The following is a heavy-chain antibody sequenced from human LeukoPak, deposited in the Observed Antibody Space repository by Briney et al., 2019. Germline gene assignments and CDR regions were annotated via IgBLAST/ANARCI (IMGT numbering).Heavy chain of an antibody. CDR2: TNPNTGGT. CDR1: GYTFTGYY. J-gene: IGHJ4*02. CDR3: ARVDSSGWTGRFEY. V-gene: IGHV1-2*02. D-gene: IGHD3-22*01. Sequence: ASVKVSCKASGYTFTGYYMHWVRQAPGQGLEWMGWTNPNTGGTNFAEKFQGRLTMTRGTSITTAYMELTSLRSDDTGIYFCARVDSSGWTGRFEYWGQGTLVTVSS.